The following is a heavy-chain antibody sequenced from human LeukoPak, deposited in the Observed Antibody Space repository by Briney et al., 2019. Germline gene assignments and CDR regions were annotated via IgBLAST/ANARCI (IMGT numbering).Heavy chain of an antibody. V-gene: IGHV1-2*02. Sequence: ASVKVSCKASGYTFTVYYMHWVRQAPGQGLEWMGWINPNSGGTNYAQKFQGRVTMTRDTSISTAYMEVSRLRSDDTAVYYCARDGELPIVAPEGNWFDPWGQGTLVTVSS. CDR2: INPNSGGT. CDR1: GYTFTVYY. CDR3: ARDGELPIVAPEGNWFDP. D-gene: IGHD6-13*01. J-gene: IGHJ5*02.